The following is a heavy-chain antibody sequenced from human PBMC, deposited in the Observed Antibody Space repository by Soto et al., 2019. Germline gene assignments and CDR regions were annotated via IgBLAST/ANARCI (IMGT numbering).Heavy chain of an antibody. Sequence: GGSLRLSCAASGFTFSSYAMSWVRQAPGKGLEWVSAISGSGGSTYYADSVKGRFTISRDNSKNTLYLQMNSLRAEDTAVYYCAKVNYDSSGYYQRFGFDPWGQGTLVTVSS. CDR1: GFTFSSYA. D-gene: IGHD3-22*01. J-gene: IGHJ5*02. CDR3: AKVNYDSSGYYQRFGFDP. CDR2: ISGSGGST. V-gene: IGHV3-23*01.